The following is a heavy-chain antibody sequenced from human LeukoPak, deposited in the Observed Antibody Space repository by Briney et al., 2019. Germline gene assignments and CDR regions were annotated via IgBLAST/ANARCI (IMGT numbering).Heavy chain of an antibody. D-gene: IGHD3-3*01. CDR3: ARRSGYQDY. J-gene: IGHJ4*02. Sequence: PSETLSLTCAVYGGSFSGYYWSWIRQPPGKGLEWMGEINHSGSTNYNPSLKSRVTISVDTSKNQFSLKLSSVTAADTAVYYCARRSGYQDYWGQGTLVTVSS. V-gene: IGHV4-34*01. CDR1: GGSFSGYY. CDR2: INHSGST.